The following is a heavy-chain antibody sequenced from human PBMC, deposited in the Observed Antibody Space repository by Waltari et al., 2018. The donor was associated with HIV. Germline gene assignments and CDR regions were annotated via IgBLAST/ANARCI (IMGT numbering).Heavy chain of an antibody. J-gene: IGHJ6*02. D-gene: IGHD3-9*01. CDR2: TYYRSKWYN. V-gene: IGHV6-1*01. Sequence: QVQLQQSGPGLVKPSQTLSLTCAISGDSVSSNSAVWNWIRQSPSRGLEWLGRTYYRSKWYNDYAVSVKSRITINPDTSKNQFSLQLNSVTPEDTAVYYCARGFTPGYSYYYYYYGMDVWGQGTTVTVSS. CDR1: GDSVSSNSAV. CDR3: ARGFTPGYSYYYYYYGMDV.